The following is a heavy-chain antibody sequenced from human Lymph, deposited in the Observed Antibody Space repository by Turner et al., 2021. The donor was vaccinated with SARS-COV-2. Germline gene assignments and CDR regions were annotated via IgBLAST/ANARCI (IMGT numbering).Heavy chain of an antibody. D-gene: IGHD1-1*01. CDR2: ISASGGST. CDR3: AKDPNWYVLSAVDY. J-gene: IGHJ4*02. CDR1: GFPFSNYA. V-gene: IGHV3-23*01. Sequence: EVQLLESGGGLVQPGGSLSLPCAASGFPFSNYAMSWVRQAPGKGLEWVSAISASGGSTYYADSVKGRFTISRDNSKNTLYLQMNSLRAEDTAVYYCAKDPNWYVLSAVDYWGQGTLVTVSS.